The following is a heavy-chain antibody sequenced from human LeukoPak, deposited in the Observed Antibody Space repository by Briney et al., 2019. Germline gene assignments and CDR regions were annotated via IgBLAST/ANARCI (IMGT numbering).Heavy chain of an antibody. CDR3: ARGDRFLYYFDY. Sequence: ASVKVSCKASGGTFSSYAISWVRQAPGQGLEWIGGIIPIFGTANYAQKFQGRVTITRDTSASTAYMELSSLRSEDTAVYYCARGDRFLYYFDYWGQGTLVTVSS. J-gene: IGHJ4*02. CDR2: IIPIFGTA. V-gene: IGHV1-69*05. CDR1: GGTFSSYA. D-gene: IGHD3-10*01.